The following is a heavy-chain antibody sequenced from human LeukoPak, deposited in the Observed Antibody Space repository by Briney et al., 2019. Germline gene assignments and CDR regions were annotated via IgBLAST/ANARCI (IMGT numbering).Heavy chain of an antibody. V-gene: IGHV3-23*01. Sequence: GGSLRLSCAASGFTFSTYAMTWVRQAPGKGLEWVSTISASGGSTYYADSVKGRFTISRDNPKNTLDLQMNSLRAEDTAVYFCAKGGKAAVGTFDYWGQGTLVTVSS. J-gene: IGHJ4*02. D-gene: IGHD6-13*01. CDR2: ISASGGST. CDR3: AKGGKAAVGTFDY. CDR1: GFTFSTYA.